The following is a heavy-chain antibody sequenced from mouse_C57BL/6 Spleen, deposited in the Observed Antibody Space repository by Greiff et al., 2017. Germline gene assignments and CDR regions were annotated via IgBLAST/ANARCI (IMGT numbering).Heavy chain of an antibody. V-gene: IGHV1-64*01. CDR1: GYTFTSYW. D-gene: IGHD1-1*02. CDR2: IHPTSGST. CDR3: AKYYAHFDY. J-gene: IGHJ2*01. Sequence: VQLQQPGAELVKPGASVKLSCKASGYTFTSYWMHWVKQRPGQGLEWIGMIHPTSGSTNYNEKFKSKATLTVDTSSSTAYMQLSSLTSEDSAVYYCAKYYAHFDYWGQGTTVTVAA.